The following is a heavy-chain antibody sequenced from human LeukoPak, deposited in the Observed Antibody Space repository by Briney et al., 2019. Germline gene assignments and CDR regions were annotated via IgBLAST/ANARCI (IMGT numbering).Heavy chain of an antibody. CDR2: INHSGST. J-gene: IGHJ4*02. CDR3: ARGDPETGTTFTY. V-gene: IGHV4-34*01. Sequence: GSLRLSCTASGFTFGDYAMSWVRQPPGKGLEWIGEINHSGSTKYNPSLKSRVTVSVDTSKNQFSLKLSSVTAADTAVYYCARGDPETGTTFTYWGQGTLVTVSS. CDR1: GFTFGDYA. D-gene: IGHD1-1*01.